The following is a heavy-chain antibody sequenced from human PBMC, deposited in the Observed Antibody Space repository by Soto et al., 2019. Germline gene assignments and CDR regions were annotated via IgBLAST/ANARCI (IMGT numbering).Heavy chain of an antibody. CDR1: GFTFSSYA. Sequence: GGSLRLSCAASGFTFSSYARSWVRQAPGKGLEWVSAISGSGGSTYYADSVKGRFTISRDNSKNTLYLQMNSLRAEDTAVYYCAKALLLWFGESDAFDIWGQGTMVTVSS. D-gene: IGHD3-10*01. V-gene: IGHV3-23*01. J-gene: IGHJ3*02. CDR3: AKALLLWFGESDAFDI. CDR2: ISGSGGST.